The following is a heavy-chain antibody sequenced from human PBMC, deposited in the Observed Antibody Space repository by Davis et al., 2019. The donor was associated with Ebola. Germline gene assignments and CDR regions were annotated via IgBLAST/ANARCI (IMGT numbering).Heavy chain of an antibody. D-gene: IGHD1-26*01. Sequence: SETLSLTCTVSGGSISSYYWSWIRQPPGKGLEWIGYIYYSGSTNYNPSLKSRVTISVDTSKNQFSLKLTSVTAADTAIYYCARRYSGRYSYHYGMDVWGKGTTVTVSS. CDR2: IYYSGST. CDR1: GGSISSYY. V-gene: IGHV4-59*12. CDR3: ARRYSGRYSYHYGMDV. J-gene: IGHJ6*04.